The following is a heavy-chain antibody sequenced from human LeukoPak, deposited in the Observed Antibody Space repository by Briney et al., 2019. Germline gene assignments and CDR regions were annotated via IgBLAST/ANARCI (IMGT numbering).Heavy chain of an antibody. J-gene: IGHJ6*03. CDR1: GGTFSSYA. Sequence: GASVKVSCKASGGTFSSYAISWVRQAPGQGLEWMGGIIPIFGTANYAQKLQGRVTMTTDTSTSTAYMELRSLRSDDTAVYYCARAGGSCYSCYYYYYMDVWGKGTTVTVSS. V-gene: IGHV1-69*05. CDR3: ARAGGSCYSCYYYYYMDV. CDR2: IIPIFGTA. D-gene: IGHD2-15*01.